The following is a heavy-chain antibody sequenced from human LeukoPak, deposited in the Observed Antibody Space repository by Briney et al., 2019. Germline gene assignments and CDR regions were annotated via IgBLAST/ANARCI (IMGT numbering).Heavy chain of an antibody. CDR3: ARAAVHYNSVMDV. CDR1: GYTFTTCH. Sequence: ASVKVSCKASGYTFTTCHIHWVRQAPGQGLEWMGIINPGDGSTSYAQKFQGRVTVTRDTSTSTVYMDLSSLRSEDTAVYYCARAAVHYNSVMDVWGQGTTVTVSS. CDR2: INPGDGST. J-gene: IGHJ6*02. V-gene: IGHV1-46*01. D-gene: IGHD6-25*01.